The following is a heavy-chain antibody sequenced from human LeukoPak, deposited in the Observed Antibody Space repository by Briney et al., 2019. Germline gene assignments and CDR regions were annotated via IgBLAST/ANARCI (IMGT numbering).Heavy chain of an antibody. CDR2: IYTSGST. D-gene: IGHD2-2*01. Sequence: SETLSLTCTVSGGSISSGSYYWSWNRQPAGKGLEWIGRIYTSGSTNYNPSLKSRVTISVDTSKNQFSLKLSSVTAADTAVYYCAREYCTSATCRFDNWGQGTLVTVSS. CDR1: GGSISSGSYY. J-gene: IGHJ4*02. CDR3: AREYCTSATCRFDN. V-gene: IGHV4-61*02.